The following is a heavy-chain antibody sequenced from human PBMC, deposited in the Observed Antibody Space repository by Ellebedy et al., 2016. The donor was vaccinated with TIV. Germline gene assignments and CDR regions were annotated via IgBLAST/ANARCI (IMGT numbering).Heavy chain of an antibody. CDR1: GYSISSGYF. V-gene: IGHV4-38-2*02. J-gene: IGHJ4*02. Sequence: MPGGSLRLSCTVSGYSISSGYFWVWVRPPPGKGLEWNGSIFHSGNTYYNPSLKSRVTISVDTSKNQVSLKLTSVTAADTAVYYCAREGTDGYNYFDYWGRGTLVTVSS. CDR2: IFHSGNT. CDR3: AREGTDGYNYFDY. D-gene: IGHD5-24*01.